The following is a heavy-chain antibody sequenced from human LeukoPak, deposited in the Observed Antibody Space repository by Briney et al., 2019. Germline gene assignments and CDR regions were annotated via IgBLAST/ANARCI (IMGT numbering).Heavy chain of an antibody. Sequence: GTSVKVSLKTSGFTFTRSAMQWVRHARGQRLEWIGWIVVGSGSTDYAQKFQERVTITRDMSTSTAYMELSSLTSEDTAVYYCAADNDYSVQQWLPRGAYWGQGTLVTVSS. V-gene: IGHV1-58*02. CDR1: GFTFTRSA. CDR3: AADNDYSVQQWLPRGAY. D-gene: IGHD4-11*01. CDR2: IVVGSGST. J-gene: IGHJ4*02.